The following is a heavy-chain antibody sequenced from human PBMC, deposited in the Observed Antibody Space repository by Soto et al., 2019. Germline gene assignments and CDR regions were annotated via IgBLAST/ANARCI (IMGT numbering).Heavy chain of an antibody. D-gene: IGHD3-16*01. Sequence: GGSLRLSCAASGFTFNYYAMNLVRQAPGRGLEWVSSISSSTTYISYADSVRGRFTISRDNAKNSLYLQMNSLRAEDTAVYYCARDPAGVDSTFYFDSWGQGTLVTVSS. J-gene: IGHJ4*02. V-gene: IGHV3-21*01. CDR3: ARDPAGVDSTFYFDS. CDR2: ISSSTTYI. CDR1: GFTFNYYA.